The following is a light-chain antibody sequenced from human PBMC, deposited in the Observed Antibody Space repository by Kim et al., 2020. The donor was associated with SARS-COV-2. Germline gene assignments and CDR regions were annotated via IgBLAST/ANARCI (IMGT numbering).Light chain of an antibody. J-gene: IGKJ4*01. V-gene: IGKV1-5*01. CDR1: QSFSTW. CDR3: QQYINYPLT. Sequence: DIQMTQSPSTLSASIGDRVTITCRASQSFSTWLAWYQQKPGKAPKLLIYDVSNLESGVPSRFSGGGSGTEFTLTINNLQPDDFGTYYCQQYINYPLTFGGGTKVDIK. CDR2: DVS.